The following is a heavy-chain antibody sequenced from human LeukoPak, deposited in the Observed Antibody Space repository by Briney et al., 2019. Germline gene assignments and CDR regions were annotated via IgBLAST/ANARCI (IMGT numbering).Heavy chain of an antibody. CDR2: IRYDGSNK. CDR1: GFTFSSYG. CDR3: ATCSSTSCYRYYYYMDV. Sequence: PGGSLRLSCAASGFTFSSYGMHWVRQAPGKGLEWVAFIRYDGSNKYYADSVKGRFTISRDNSKNTLYLQMNSLRAEDTAVYYCATCSSTSCYRYYYYMDVWGKGTTVTVSS. D-gene: IGHD2-2*01. J-gene: IGHJ6*03. V-gene: IGHV3-30*02.